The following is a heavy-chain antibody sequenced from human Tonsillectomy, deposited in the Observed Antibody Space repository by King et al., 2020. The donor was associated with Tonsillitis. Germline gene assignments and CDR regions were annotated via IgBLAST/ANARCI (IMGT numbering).Heavy chain of an antibody. CDR2: IYHSGST. CDR1: GGSISSGGYY. D-gene: IGHD3-10*01. V-gene: IGHV4-31*03. Sequence: VQLQESGPGLVKPSQTLSLTCTVSGGSISSGGYYWSWIRQHPGKGLEWIGHIYHSGSTYYNPSLKSRGTISIDTSKNQFSLKLNSVTAADTAVYYCARLGYYGSGSYRYYFDYWGQGTLVTVSS. CDR3: ARLGYYGSGSYRYYFDY. J-gene: IGHJ4*02.